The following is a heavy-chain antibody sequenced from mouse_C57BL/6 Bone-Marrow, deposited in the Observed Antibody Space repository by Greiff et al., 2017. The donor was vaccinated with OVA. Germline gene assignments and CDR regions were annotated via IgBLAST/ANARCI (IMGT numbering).Heavy chain of an antibody. D-gene: IGHD1-1*01. Sequence: QVQLQQPGAELVRPWSSVKLSCKASGYTFTSYWMDWVKQSPGQGLEWIGNIYPSDSETHYNQKFKDKATLTVDKSSSTAYMQLSSLTSEDSAVYYCAILPYYYGSSLFAYWGQGTLVTVSA. CDR3: AILPYYYGSSLFAY. J-gene: IGHJ3*01. CDR1: GYTFTSYW. CDR2: IYPSDSET. V-gene: IGHV1-61*01.